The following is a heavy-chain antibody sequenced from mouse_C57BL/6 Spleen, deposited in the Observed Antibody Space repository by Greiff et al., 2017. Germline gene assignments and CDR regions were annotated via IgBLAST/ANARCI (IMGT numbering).Heavy chain of an antibody. Sequence: QVQLQQPGAELVKPGASVKLSCKASGYTFTSYWMHWVKQRPGQGLEWIGMIHPNSGSTNYNEKFKSKATLTVDKSSSTAYMQLSSLTSEDSAVYYCSSSYGLYAMDYWGQGTSVTVSS. V-gene: IGHV1-64*01. CDR1: GYTFTSYW. CDR3: SSSYGLYAMDY. J-gene: IGHJ4*01. D-gene: IGHD1-1*02. CDR2: IHPNSGST.